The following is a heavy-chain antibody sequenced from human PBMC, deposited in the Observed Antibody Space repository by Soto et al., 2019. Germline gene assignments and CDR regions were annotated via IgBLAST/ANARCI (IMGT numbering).Heavy chain of an antibody. CDR1: GYSFTQYW. V-gene: IGHV5-10-1*01. Sequence: GESLKISCNISGYSFTQYWIAWVRQMPGKGLEWVGRIDPSDSRADYSPSFQGRVTISVDRSIATTNLRWSSLEASDTAVYYCARQITNFGVIINALNVWGQGTMVTVSS. J-gene: IGHJ3*01. CDR3: ARQITNFGVIINALNV. D-gene: IGHD3-3*01. CDR2: IDPSDSRA.